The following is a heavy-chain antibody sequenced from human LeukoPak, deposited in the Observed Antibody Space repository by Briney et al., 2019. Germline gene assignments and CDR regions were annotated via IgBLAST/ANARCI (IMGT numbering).Heavy chain of an antibody. CDR2: ISSSSSTI. CDR1: GFTFSSYS. CDR3: ARGRSGSYLNVFDY. V-gene: IGHV3-48*02. D-gene: IGHD1-26*01. Sequence: GGSLRLPCAASGFTFSSYSMNWVRQAPGKGLEWVSYISSSSSTIYYADSVKGRFTISRDNAKSSLYLQLNSLRDEDTAVYSCARGRSGSYLNVFDYWGQGTLVTVSS. J-gene: IGHJ4*02.